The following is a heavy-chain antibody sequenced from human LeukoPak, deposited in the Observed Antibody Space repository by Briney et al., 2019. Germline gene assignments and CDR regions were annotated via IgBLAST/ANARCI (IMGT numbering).Heavy chain of an antibody. CDR1: GFTFSSSA. CDR3: SKQLGYCSDGSCYFPY. CDR2: ISNNGGYT. J-gene: IGHJ4*02. D-gene: IGHD2-15*01. V-gene: IGHV3-23*01. Sequence: GGSLRLSCAASGFTFSSSAMSWVRQAPGKGLEWVSAISNNGGYTYYADSVQGRFTISRDNSKSTLCLQMNSLRAEDTAVYYCSKQLGYCSDGSCYFPYWGQGTLVTVSS.